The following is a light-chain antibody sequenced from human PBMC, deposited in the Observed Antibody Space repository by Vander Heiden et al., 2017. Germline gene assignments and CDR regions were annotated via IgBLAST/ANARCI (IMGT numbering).Light chain of an antibody. Sequence: ERVMTQSPASLSVSPGERATLSCRASQSVSSNLAWYQHKPGQAPRLLIYGASTRATGIPARFSGSGSGTEFTLTISSLQSEDFAVYYCQFGGYTFGKGTRLEIK. J-gene: IGKJ2*01. CDR3: QFGGYT. CDR1: QSVSSN. CDR2: GAS. V-gene: IGKV3-15*01.